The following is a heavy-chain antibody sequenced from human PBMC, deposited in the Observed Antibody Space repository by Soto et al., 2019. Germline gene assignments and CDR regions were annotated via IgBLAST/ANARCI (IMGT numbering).Heavy chain of an antibody. V-gene: IGHV3-23*01. CDR3: FADFWSAYARMDV. D-gene: IGHD3-3*01. CDR2: ISGSVGST. CDR1: GFTFSSYA. J-gene: IGHJ6*04. Sequence: LRLSCAASGFTFSSYAISWVRQAPWKGLDFVSAISGSVGSTYYAYSFKGRFTISRDNSKNTLYLQMNSLISYYTAVYSSFADFWSAYARMDVWGKGTTVTVSS.